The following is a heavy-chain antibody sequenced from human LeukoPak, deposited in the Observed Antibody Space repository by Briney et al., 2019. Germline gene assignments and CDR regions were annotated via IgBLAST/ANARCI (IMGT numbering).Heavy chain of an antibody. CDR1: GGSISSNSYY. J-gene: IGHJ4*02. CDR2: LYYSGSI. Sequence: SETLSLTCTVSGGSISSNSYYWGWIRQPPGKGLEWIGSLYYSGSIYYNPSLKSRVTISVDTSKNQFSLKLSSVTAADTAVYYCARWVPVPAAMADYWGQGTLVTVSS. V-gene: IGHV4-39*01. D-gene: IGHD2-2*01. CDR3: ARWVPVPAAMADY.